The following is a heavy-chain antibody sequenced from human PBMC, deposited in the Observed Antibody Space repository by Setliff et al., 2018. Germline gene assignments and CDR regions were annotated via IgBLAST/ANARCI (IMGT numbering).Heavy chain of an antibody. CDR3: ARATVGLATIIYFDS. Sequence: PSETLSLTCTVSGASISSGFYYWSWIRQPAGKGLEWIGRIHSSGDTKYNPSLKTRVTIAVDTSKNQFSLKLNSAPAADTAVYYCARATVGLATIIYFDSWGPGTLVTVSS. CDR2: IHSSGDT. D-gene: IGHD4-4*01. CDR1: GASISSGFYY. V-gene: IGHV4-61*02. J-gene: IGHJ4*02.